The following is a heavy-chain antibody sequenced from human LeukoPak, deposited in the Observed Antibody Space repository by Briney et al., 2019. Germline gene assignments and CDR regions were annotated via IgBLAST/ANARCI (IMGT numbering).Heavy chain of an antibody. CDR1: GYTLTELS. CDR3: ATEVYYDSSGDIIKDY. V-gene: IGHV1-24*01. Sequence: ASVKVSCKVSGYTLTELSMHWVRQAPGKGLEWMGGFDPEDGETIYAQKFQGRVTMTEDTSTDTAYMELSSLRSEDTAVYYCATEVYYDSSGDIIKDYWGQGTLVTVPS. CDR2: FDPEDGET. D-gene: IGHD3-22*01. J-gene: IGHJ4*02.